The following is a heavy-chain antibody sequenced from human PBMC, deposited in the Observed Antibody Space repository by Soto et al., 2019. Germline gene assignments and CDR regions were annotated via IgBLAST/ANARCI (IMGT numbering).Heavy chain of an antibody. J-gene: IGHJ6*02. CDR3: ARGGAMVRGIDYYYYGMDV. CDR1: GGSISSGGYY. Sequence: QVQLQESGPGLVKPSQTLSLTCTVSGGSISSGGYYWSWIRQHPGKGLEWIGYIYYSRSTYYNPSLKSRVTISVDTSKNQFSLKLSSVTAADTAVYYCARGGAMVRGIDYYYYGMDVWGQGTTVTVSS. CDR2: IYYSRST. V-gene: IGHV4-31*03. D-gene: IGHD3-10*01.